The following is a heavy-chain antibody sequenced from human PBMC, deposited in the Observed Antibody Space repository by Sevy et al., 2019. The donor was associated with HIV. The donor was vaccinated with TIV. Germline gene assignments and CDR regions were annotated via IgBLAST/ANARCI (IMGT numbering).Heavy chain of an antibody. CDR2: ISWNSGSI. V-gene: IGHV3-9*01. CDR1: GFTFDDYA. CDR3: AKPEAPLRFLEPFQH. D-gene: IGHD3-3*01. J-gene: IGHJ1*01. Sequence: GGSLRLSCAASGFTFDDYAMHWVRQAPGKGLEWVSGISWNSGSIGYADSVKVRFTISRDNAKNSLYLQMNSLRAEDPALTYCAKPEAPLRFLEPFQHWGQGTLVTVSS.